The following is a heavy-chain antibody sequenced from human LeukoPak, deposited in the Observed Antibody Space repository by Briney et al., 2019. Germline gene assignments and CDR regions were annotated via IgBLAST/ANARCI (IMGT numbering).Heavy chain of an antibody. Sequence: GGSLRLSCAASGFTFSSYSMNWVRQAPGKGLGWVSSISSSSSYIYYADSVKGRFTISRDNAKNSLYLQMNSLRAEDTAVYYCARSIRGYSYGYVRWGQGTLVTVSS. CDR1: GFTFSSYS. V-gene: IGHV3-21*01. CDR3: ARSIRGYSYGYVR. D-gene: IGHD5-18*01. CDR2: ISSSSSYI. J-gene: IGHJ4*02.